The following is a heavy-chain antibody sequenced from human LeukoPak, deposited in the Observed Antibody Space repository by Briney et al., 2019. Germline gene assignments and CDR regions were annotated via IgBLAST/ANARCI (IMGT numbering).Heavy chain of an antibody. D-gene: IGHD3-3*01. V-gene: IGHV1-2*02. Sequence: ASVKVSCKASGNTFTGYYMHWVRQAPGQGLEWMGWINPNSGGTNYAQKFQGRVTMTRDTSISTAYMELSRLRSDDTAVYYCARGITIFGVVITDIDYWGQGTLVTVSS. J-gene: IGHJ4*02. CDR2: INPNSGGT. CDR1: GNTFTGYY. CDR3: ARGITIFGVVITDIDY.